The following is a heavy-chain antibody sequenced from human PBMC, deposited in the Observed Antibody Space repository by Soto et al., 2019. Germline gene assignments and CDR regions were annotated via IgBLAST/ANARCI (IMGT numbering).Heavy chain of an antibody. J-gene: IGHJ4*02. V-gene: IGHV3-23*01. CDR3: AKASQPRSGSYIDY. CDR1: GFTLSNYA. CDR2: ISGSSSST. Sequence: PGGSLRLSCASSGFTLSNYAVNWDRQAPGKGLEWVSAISGSSSSTYYADSVKGRFTISRDNSKNTLYLQMNSLRAEDTAVYYCAKASQPRSGSYIDYWGQGTLVTVSS. D-gene: IGHD1-26*01.